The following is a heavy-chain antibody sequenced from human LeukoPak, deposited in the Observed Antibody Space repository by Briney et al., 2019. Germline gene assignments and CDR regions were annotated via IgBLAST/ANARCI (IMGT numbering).Heavy chain of an antibody. J-gene: IGHJ3*02. CDR3: ARAPGAFDI. CDR1: GGSFSSYY. D-gene: IGHD7-27*01. Sequence: PSETLSLTCAVSGGSFSSYYYSWIRQPPGKGLECIGEINHSGRTNYNPSLKSRVTISVDTSKNQFSLKLTSVTVADTAVYYCARAPGAFDIWGQGTMVTVSS. V-gene: IGHV4-34*01. CDR2: INHSGRT.